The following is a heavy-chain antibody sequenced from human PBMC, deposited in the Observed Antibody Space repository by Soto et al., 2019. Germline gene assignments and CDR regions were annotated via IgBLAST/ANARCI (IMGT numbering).Heavy chain of an antibody. Sequence: GGSLRLSCAASGFTFTNYAMSWVRQAPGRGLEWVSGISGSGGDTYYADSVKGRFTISRDNSKSTLYLQMNSLRVEDTAVYYCARRGPGTYFDYWGQGTLVTVSS. CDR1: GFTFTNYA. V-gene: IGHV3-23*01. CDR3: ARRGPGTYFDY. D-gene: IGHD6-13*01. J-gene: IGHJ4*02. CDR2: ISGSGGDT.